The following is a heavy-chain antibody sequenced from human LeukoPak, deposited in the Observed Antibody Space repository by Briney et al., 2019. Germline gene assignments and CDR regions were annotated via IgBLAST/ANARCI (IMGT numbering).Heavy chain of an antibody. CDR1: GYTFTTYY. Sequence: ASVKVSCKASGYTFTTYYIHWVRQAPGQGLEWMGMINPSDGATTYAQKFQGRGTMTRDMSTTPVYMDVRTLRSEDTAVYLCAREQRGGLSGNLGGLFASYHTYYYMDVWGRGTTVTVSS. CDR2: INPSDGAT. D-gene: IGHD1-26*01. V-gene: IGHV1-46*01. J-gene: IGHJ6*03. CDR3: AREQRGGLSGNLGGLFASYHTYYYMDV.